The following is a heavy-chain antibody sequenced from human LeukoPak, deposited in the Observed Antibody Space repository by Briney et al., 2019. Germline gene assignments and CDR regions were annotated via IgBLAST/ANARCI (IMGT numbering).Heavy chain of an antibody. Sequence: SETLSLTCAVYGGSFSGYYWSWIRQPPGKGLEWIGEINHSGSTNYNPSLKSRVTISVDTSKNQFSLKLSSVTAADTAVYYCARDGPHGPGYCSGGSCYEMGSFDPWGQGTLVTVSS. CDR2: INHSGST. CDR1: GGSFSGYY. J-gene: IGHJ5*02. D-gene: IGHD2-15*01. V-gene: IGHV4-34*01. CDR3: ARDGPHGPGYCSGGSCYEMGSFDP.